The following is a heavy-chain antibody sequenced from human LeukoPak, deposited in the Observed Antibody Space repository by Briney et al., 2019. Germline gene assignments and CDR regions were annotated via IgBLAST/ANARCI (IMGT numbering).Heavy chain of an antibody. CDR3: TRRAARWQFDL. CDR2: INWKTGNG. Sequence: GGSLRLSCADSGFNFDDYAMHWVRQAPGRGLEWVSGINWKTGNGIYAYSVKGRFTISRDNAKNSLYLQMSTMRAADKALYYCTRRAARWQFDLWGGGNLLTVSS. CDR1: GFNFDDYA. V-gene: IGHV3-9*01. J-gene: IGHJ2*01. D-gene: IGHD5-24*01.